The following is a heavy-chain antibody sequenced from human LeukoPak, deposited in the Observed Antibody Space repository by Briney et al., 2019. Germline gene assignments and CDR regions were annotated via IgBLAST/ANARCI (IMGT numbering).Heavy chain of an antibody. J-gene: IGHJ4*02. CDR2: ISGSGGST. CDR1: GFTFSSYA. V-gene: IGHV3-23*01. Sequence: GGSLRLSCAASGFTFSSYAVSWVRQAPGKGLEWVSAISGSGGSTYYADSVKGRFTISRDNSKNTLSLQMNSLRAEDTAVYYCARDYYDGSAYYSYYEYWGQGTLVTVSS. CDR3: ARDYYDGSAYYSYYEY. D-gene: IGHD3-22*01.